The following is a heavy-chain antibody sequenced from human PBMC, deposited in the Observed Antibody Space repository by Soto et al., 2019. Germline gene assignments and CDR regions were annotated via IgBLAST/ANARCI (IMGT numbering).Heavy chain of an antibody. CDR1: GGSFSGYY. CDR3: ARGISMKVAVPGDAPDKYYFDS. Sequence: QVQLQQWGAGLLKPSETLSLTCAVYGGSFSGYYWSWIRQPPGKGLEWIGEINHSGRTNYNPSLKSRVAISVDTSKNQFSLKLRSVTAADTAVFYCARGISMKVAVPGDAPDKYYFDSWGQGTLVIVSS. D-gene: IGHD3-22*01. CDR2: INHSGRT. J-gene: IGHJ4*02. V-gene: IGHV4-34*01.